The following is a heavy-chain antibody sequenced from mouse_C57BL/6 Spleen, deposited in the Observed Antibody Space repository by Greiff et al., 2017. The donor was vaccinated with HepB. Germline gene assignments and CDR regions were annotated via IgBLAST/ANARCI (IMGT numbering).Heavy chain of an antibody. CDR2: IDPSDSYT. Sequence: VQLQQPGAELVMPGASVKLSCKASGYTFTSYWMHWVKQRPGQGLEWIGEIDPSDSYTNYNQKFKGKSTMTVDKSSSTAYMQLSSLTSEDSAVYYGARSDYSKNDAMDYWGQGTSVTVSS. D-gene: IGHD2-5*01. CDR3: ARSDYSKNDAMDY. J-gene: IGHJ4*01. CDR1: GYTFTSYW. V-gene: IGHV1-69*01.